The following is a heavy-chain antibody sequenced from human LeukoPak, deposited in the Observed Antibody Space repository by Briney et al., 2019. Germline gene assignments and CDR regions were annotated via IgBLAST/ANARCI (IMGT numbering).Heavy chain of an antibody. V-gene: IGHV3-23*01. J-gene: IGHJ4*02. CDR1: GFTFSSYA. CDR2: ISGSGGST. Sequence: GSLRLSCAASGFTFSSYAMSWVRQAPGKGLEWVSGISGSGGSTYYADSVKGRFTISRDNSKNTLYLQMNSLRAEDTAVYYCAKHSSGWSYFDYWGQGTLVTVSS. D-gene: IGHD6-19*01. CDR3: AKHSSGWSYFDY.